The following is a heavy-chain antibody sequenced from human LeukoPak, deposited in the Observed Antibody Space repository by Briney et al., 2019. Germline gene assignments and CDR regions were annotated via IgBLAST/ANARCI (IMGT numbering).Heavy chain of an antibody. CDR1: GGSISSGGYS. CDR3: VRNQAVAGIRYYFDY. V-gene: IGHV4-30-2*01. Sequence: SQTLSLTCVVSGGSISSGGYSWSWIRQPPGKGLEWIGYIFHSGSTYYNPSLKSRVTMSVDRSKNQFSPELSSVTAADTAVYFCVRNQAVAGIRYYFDYWGQGTLVTVSS. CDR2: IFHSGST. D-gene: IGHD6-19*01. J-gene: IGHJ4*02.